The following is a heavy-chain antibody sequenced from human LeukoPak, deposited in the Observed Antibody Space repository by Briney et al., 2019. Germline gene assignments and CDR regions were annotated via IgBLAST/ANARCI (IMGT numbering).Heavy chain of an antibody. J-gene: IGHJ4*02. CDR3: TTDQTRTYYYDSSGYYYLDY. D-gene: IGHD3-22*01. CDR2: IKSKTDGGTT. CDR1: GFTFSNAW. V-gene: IGHV3-15*01. Sequence: PGGSLRLSCAASGFTFSNAWMSWVRQAPGKGLEWVGRIKSKTDGGTTDYAAPVKGRFTISRDDSKNTLYLQMNSLKTEGTAVYYCTTDQTRTYYYDSSGYYYLDYWGQGTLVTVSS.